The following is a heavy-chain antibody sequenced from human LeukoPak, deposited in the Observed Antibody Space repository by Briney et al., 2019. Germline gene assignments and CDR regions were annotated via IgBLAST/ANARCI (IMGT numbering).Heavy chain of an antibody. CDR2: LSASGGST. CDR3: AKEDYGAYFDY. V-gene: IGHV3-23*01. Sequence: PGGSLRLSCASSGLTFSRYVMGWVRQAPGKGLEWVSTLSASGGSTYYADSVKGRFTISRDNSKNTLYLQMNSLRAEDTAVYYCAKEDYGAYFDYWGQGTLVTVSS. D-gene: IGHD4-17*01. CDR1: GLTFSRYV. J-gene: IGHJ4*02.